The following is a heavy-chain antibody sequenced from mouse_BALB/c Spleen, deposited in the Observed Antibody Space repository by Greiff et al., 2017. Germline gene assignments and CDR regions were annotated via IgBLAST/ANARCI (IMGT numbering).Heavy chain of an antibody. Sequence: EVQLVESGPGLVKPSQSLSLTCTVTGYSITSDYAWNWIRQFPGNKLEWMGYISYSGSTSYNPSLKSRISITRDTSKNQFFLQLNSVTTEDTATYYCARDGYGNYVGYAMDYWGQGTSVTVSS. CDR1: GYSITSDYA. CDR2: ISYSGST. CDR3: ARDGYGNYVGYAMDY. D-gene: IGHD2-10*02. J-gene: IGHJ4*01. V-gene: IGHV3-2*02.